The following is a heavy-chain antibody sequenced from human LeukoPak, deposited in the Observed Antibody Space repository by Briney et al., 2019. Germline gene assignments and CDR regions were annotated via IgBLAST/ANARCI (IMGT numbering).Heavy chain of an antibody. D-gene: IGHD4-17*01. CDR3: ARRPYAGAFDI. J-gene: IGHJ3*02. CDR1: GFTFSKYA. V-gene: IGHV3-23*01. CDR2: IGDSGSST. Sequence: GGSLRLFCAASGFTFSKYAMSWVRQVPGKGLEWVSSIGDSGSSTYYADSVKGRFIISRDNSKNTLYLQMSSLRVEDTAIYYCARRPYAGAFDIWGQGTMVTVSS.